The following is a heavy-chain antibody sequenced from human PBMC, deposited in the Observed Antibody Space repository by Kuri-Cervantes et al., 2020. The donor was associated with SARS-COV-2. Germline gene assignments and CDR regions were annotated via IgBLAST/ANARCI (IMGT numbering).Heavy chain of an antibody. Sequence: SVKVSCKASGGTFSSYAISWVRQAPGQGLEWMGRIIPILGIANYAQKFQGRVTITADKSTSTAYMELSGLGSEDTAVYYCARGGYSGYDWIDPWGQGTLVTVSS. CDR1: GGTFSSYA. CDR2: IIPILGIA. D-gene: IGHD5-12*01. V-gene: IGHV1-69*04. J-gene: IGHJ5*02. CDR3: ARGGYSGYDWIDP.